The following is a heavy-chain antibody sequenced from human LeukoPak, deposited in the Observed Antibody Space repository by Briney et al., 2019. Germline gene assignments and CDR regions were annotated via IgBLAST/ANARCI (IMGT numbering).Heavy chain of an antibody. Sequence: GGSLRLSSAASGFTFSSYAMSWVRQAPGKGLEWVSAISGSGGSTYYADSVKGRFTISRDNSKNTLYLQMNSLRAEDTAVYYCANLPSGADTYYYYGMDVWGQGTTVTVSS. CDR3: ANLPSGADTYYYYGMDV. CDR1: GFTFSSYA. CDR2: ISGSGGST. J-gene: IGHJ6*02. D-gene: IGHD3-10*01. V-gene: IGHV3-23*01.